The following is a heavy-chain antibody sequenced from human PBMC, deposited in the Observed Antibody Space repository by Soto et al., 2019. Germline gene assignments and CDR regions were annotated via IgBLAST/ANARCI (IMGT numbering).Heavy chain of an antibody. D-gene: IGHD6-19*01. V-gene: IGHV4-39*01. CDR1: GGSISSSSYS. J-gene: IGHJ6*02. CDR2: IYYSGST. CDR3: ARAELPVDGYYGMEV. Sequence: SETLSLTCTVSGGSISSSSYSWGWIREPPGKGLEWIGSIYYSGSTYYNPSLKSRLTIYVDTSKNQFSLKLSSLTAADTAVYYCARAELPVDGYYGMEVWGQGTTVT.